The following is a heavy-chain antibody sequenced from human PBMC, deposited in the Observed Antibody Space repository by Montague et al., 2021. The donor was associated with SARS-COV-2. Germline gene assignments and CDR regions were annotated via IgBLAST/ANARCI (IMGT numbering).Heavy chain of an antibody. CDR2: IYWDDAK. Sequence: PALVKPTQTLTLTCTFSGFSLTTRGVGVGWIRQPPEKALEWLALIYWDDAKHYSPSLKSRLTITKDTSKNQVVLTMTNMDPVDTATYYCAHELYGINRRWFDPWGQGTLVTVSS. V-gene: IGHV2-5*02. CDR3: AHELYGINRRWFDP. CDR1: GFSLTTRGVG. D-gene: IGHD1-14*01. J-gene: IGHJ5*02.